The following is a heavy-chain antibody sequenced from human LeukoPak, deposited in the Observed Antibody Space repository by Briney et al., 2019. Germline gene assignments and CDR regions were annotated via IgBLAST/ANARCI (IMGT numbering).Heavy chain of an antibody. CDR3: ARAPRVSYFDY. CDR2: ISYDGSNK. Sequence: GGSLRLSCAASGFTFSSYAMHWVRQAPGKGLEWVAVISYDGSNKYYADSVKGRFTISRDNSKNTLYLQMNSLRAEDTAVYYCARAPRVSYFDYWGQGTLVTVSS. V-gene: IGHV3-30*01. J-gene: IGHJ4*02. D-gene: IGHD4-23*01. CDR1: GFTFSSYA.